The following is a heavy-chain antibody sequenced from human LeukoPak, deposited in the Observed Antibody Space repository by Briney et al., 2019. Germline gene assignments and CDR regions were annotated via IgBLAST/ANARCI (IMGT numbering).Heavy chain of an antibody. Sequence: PGGSLRLSCAASGFTFGSYSMNWVRQAPGKGLEWVSYISSSSSTIYYADSVKGRFTISRDNAKNSLYLQMNSLRAEDTAVYYCARDPYGSGMWSFDYWGQGTLVTVSS. V-gene: IGHV3-48*01. J-gene: IGHJ4*02. D-gene: IGHD3-10*01. CDR2: ISSSSSTI. CDR1: GFTFGSYS. CDR3: ARDPYGSGMWSFDY.